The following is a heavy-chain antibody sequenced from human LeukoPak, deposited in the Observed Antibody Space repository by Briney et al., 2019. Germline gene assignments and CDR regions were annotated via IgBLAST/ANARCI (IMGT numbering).Heavy chain of an antibody. CDR2: IDHDGINT. V-gene: IGHV3-74*01. CDR1: GFTFSTYW. D-gene: IGHD3-9*01. J-gene: IGHJ4*02. Sequence: GSLRLSCAASGFTFSTYWMHWVRQAPGKGLVWVSRIDHDGINTYYADSVKGRFTISRDNSKNTLYLQMNSLRAEDTAVYYCAKDLRGGYFDWLLPDYWGQGTLVTVSS. CDR3: AKDLRGGYFDWLLPDY.